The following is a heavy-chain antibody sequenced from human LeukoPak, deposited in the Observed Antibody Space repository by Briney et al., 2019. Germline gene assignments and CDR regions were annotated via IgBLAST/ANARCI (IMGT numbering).Heavy chain of an antibody. CDR2: IYHSGST. CDR3: ARAGDYTNWFDP. V-gene: IGHV4-30-2*01. CDR1: GGSISSGGYS. D-gene: IGHD4-4*01. J-gene: IGHJ5*02. Sequence: SETLSLTCAVSGGSISSGGYSWSWIRQPPGKGLEWIGYIYHSGSTYYNPSLKSRVTISVDRSKNQFSLKLSSVTAADTAVYYCARAGDYTNWFDPRGQGTLVTVSS.